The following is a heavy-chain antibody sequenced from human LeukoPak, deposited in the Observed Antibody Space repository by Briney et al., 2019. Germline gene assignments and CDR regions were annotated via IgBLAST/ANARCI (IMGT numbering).Heavy chain of an antibody. CDR1: GGSISSSSYY. CDR3: ARGAAEHWLVLNWWGWDF. Sequence: SETLSLTCTVSGGSISSSSYYWGWIRQPPGKGLEWIGSIYYSGSTYYNPSLKSRVTISVDTSKNQFSLKLRSVTAADTAVYYCARGAAEHWLVLNWWGWDFWGQGTLVTVSS. D-gene: IGHD6-19*01. CDR2: IYYSGST. J-gene: IGHJ4*02. V-gene: IGHV4-39*07.